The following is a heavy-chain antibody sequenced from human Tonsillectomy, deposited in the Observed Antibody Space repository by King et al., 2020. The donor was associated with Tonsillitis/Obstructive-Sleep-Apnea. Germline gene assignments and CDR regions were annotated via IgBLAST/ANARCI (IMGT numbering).Heavy chain of an antibody. CDR3: AREARNYNYFDY. Sequence: VQLVESGGGLVKPGGSLRLSCAASGFTFSSYSMNWVRQAPGKGLEWVSSISSSSYIYYADSVKGRFTISRDNAKNSLYLQMNSLRAEDTAVYYCAREARNYNYFDYWGQGTLVTVSS. D-gene: IGHD4-11*01. CDR1: GFTFSSYS. V-gene: IGHV3-21*01. CDR2: ISSSSYI. J-gene: IGHJ4*02.